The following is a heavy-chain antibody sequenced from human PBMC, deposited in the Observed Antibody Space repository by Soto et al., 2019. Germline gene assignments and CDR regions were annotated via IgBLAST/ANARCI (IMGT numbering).Heavy chain of an antibody. CDR3: ARDRKHVDTAMGLRFHADYGMDV. CDR2: INPSGGST. CDR1: GYTFTSYY. J-gene: IGHJ6*02. V-gene: IGHV1-46*01. Sequence: GASVKVSCKASGYTFTSYYMHWVRQAPGQGLEWMGIINPSGGSTSYAQKFQGRVTMTRDTSTSTVYMELSSLRSEDTAVYYCARDRKHVDTAMGLRFHADYGMDVWGQGTTVTVSS. D-gene: IGHD5-18*01.